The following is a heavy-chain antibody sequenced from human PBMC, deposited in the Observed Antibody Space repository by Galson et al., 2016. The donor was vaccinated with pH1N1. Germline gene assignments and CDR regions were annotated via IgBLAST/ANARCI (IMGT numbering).Heavy chain of an antibody. J-gene: IGHJ4*02. CDR2: INQDGSVT. V-gene: IGHV3-7*01. CDR1: GFTFSSYW. Sequence: SLRLSCAASGFTFSSYWMSWVRQAPGKGLEWVAHINQDGSVTYYVGSVKGRFTISSDNAKNSLYLQMNSLRAEDTAVYYCARAVGNFDSHWGQGTLVTVSS. CDR3: ARAVGNFDSH. D-gene: IGHD3-9*01.